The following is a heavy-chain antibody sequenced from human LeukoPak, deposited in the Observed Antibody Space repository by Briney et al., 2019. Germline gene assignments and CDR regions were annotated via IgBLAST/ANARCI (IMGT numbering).Heavy chain of an antibody. CDR2: IYSGGST. CDR3: ARERCSGGSCYSRYFDY. V-gene: IGHV3-53*01. D-gene: IGHD2-15*01. CDR1: GFTVSSNY. J-gene: IGHJ4*02. Sequence: PGGSLRLSCAASGFTVSSNYMSWVRQAPGKGLEWVSVIYSGGSTYYADSVKGRFTISRDNSKNTLYLQMNSLRAEDTAVYYCARERCSGGSCYSRYFDYWGQGTLVIVSS.